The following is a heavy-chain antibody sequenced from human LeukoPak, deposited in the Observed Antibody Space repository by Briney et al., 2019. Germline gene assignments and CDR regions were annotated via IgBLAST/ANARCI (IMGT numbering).Heavy chain of an antibody. CDR1: GFTFSSYS. CDR3: ARAGTLRYFDWLSGHYNWFDP. Sequence: GGSPRLSCAASGFTFSSYSMNWVRQAPGKGLEWVSYISSSSSTIYYADSVKGRFTISRDNAKNSLYLQMNSLRAADTAVYYCARAGTLRYFDWLSGHYNWFDPWGQGTLVTVSS. CDR2: ISSSSSTI. V-gene: IGHV3-48*01. J-gene: IGHJ5*02. D-gene: IGHD3-9*01.